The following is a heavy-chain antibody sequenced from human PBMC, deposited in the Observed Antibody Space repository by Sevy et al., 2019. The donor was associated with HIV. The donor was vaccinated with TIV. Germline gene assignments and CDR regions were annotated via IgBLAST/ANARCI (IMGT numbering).Heavy chain of an antibody. Sequence: GGSLRLSCTASGFTFGDYAMSWFRQAPGKGLEWVGFIRSKAYSGTTEYAASVKGRFTISRDDSKSIAYLQMNSLKTEDTVVYYCTRDRDMRYSSCWYDYWGQGTLVTVSS. CDR1: GFTFGDYA. J-gene: IGHJ4*02. D-gene: IGHD6-13*01. V-gene: IGHV3-49*03. CDR3: TRDRDMRYSSCWYDY. CDR2: IRSKAYSGTT.